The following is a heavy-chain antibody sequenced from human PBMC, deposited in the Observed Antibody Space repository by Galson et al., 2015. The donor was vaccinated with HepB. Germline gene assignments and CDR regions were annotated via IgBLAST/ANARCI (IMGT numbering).Heavy chain of an antibody. Sequence: SLRLSCAASGFTFSNYWMSWVRQAPGKGLEWVANIAEDGSDKYYVDSVKGRFSISRDNGKSSLFLQMNSLRAEDTAVYYCARHKVNTAAREYWGQG. CDR2: IAEDGSDK. CDR1: GFTFSNYW. V-gene: IGHV3-7*01. D-gene: IGHD5-18*01. J-gene: IGHJ4*02. CDR3: ARHKVNTAAREY.